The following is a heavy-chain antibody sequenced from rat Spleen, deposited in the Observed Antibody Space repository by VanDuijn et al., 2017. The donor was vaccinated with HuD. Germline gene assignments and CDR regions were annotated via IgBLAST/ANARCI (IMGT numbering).Heavy chain of an antibody. CDR2: IWNTGAT. V-gene: IGHV2-41*01. J-gene: IGHJ2*01. CDR3: ASQYYYDGYYRDY. Sequence: QVQLKESGPGLVQPSQTLSLSCPVAGFSLTTSNVHWPRQPPGKGLEWMGVIWNTGATRYISALKSRLSISKDTSKSQVFLKMNKLQTEDTAMYFCASQYYYDGYYRDYWGQGVMVTVSS. CDR1: GFSLTTSN. D-gene: IGHD1-12*03.